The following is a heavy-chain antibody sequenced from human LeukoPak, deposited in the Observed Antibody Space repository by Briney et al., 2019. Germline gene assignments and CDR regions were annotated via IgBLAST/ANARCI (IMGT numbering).Heavy chain of an antibody. CDR1: GFTFSDYY. CDR2: ISSSGSTI. D-gene: IGHD3-3*01. CDR3: PSQYDFWSGYYDY. V-gene: IGHV3-11*01. J-gene: IGHJ4*02. Sequence: GGSLRLSCAASGFTFSDYYMSWIRQAPGKGLEWVSYISSSGSTIYYADSVKGRFTISRDNAKNSLYLQMYSLRAKDTAVYYCPSQYDFWSGYYDYWGQGTLVTVSS.